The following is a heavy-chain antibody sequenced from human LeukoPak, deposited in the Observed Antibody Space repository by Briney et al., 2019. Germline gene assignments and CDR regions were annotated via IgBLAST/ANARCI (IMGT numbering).Heavy chain of an antibody. J-gene: IGHJ4*02. Sequence: PGGSLRLSCAASGFTFSSYWMNWVRQAPGKGLVWASRIASDGSSTTYADSVKGRFSISRDNAKNTLYLQMNSLRVEDMAVYYCARGRPHGNDYWGQGTLVTVSS. CDR1: GFTFSSYW. CDR2: IASDGSST. V-gene: IGHV3-74*01. D-gene: IGHD4-23*01. CDR3: ARGRPHGNDY.